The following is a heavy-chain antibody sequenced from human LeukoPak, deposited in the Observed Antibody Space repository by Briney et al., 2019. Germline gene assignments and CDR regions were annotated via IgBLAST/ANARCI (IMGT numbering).Heavy chain of an antibody. J-gene: IGHJ4*02. CDR2: IYTSGST. V-gene: IGHV4-4*07. CDR1: GGSISSYY. D-gene: IGHD6-13*01. CDR3: ARDGEGQQLAPGYFDY. Sequence: SETLSLTCTVSGGSISSYYWSWIRQPAGKGLEWIGRIYTSGSTNYNPSLKSRVTMSVDTSKNQFSLKLSSVTAADTAVYYCARDGEGQQLAPGYFDYWGQGTLVTVSS.